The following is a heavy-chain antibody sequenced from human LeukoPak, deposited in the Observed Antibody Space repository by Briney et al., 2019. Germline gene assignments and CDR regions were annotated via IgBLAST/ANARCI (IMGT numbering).Heavy chain of an antibody. D-gene: IGHD4-17*01. CDR2: INWNGGST. J-gene: IGHJ6*03. CDR3: ARVATVTTWGDLYYYYYMDV. Sequence: TGGSLRLSCAASGFTFDDYGMSWVRLAPGKGLEWVSGINWNGGSTGYADSVKGRFTISRDNAKNSLYLQMNSLRAEDTALYYCARVATVTTWGDLYYYYYMDVWGKGTTVTVSS. CDR1: GFTFDDYG. V-gene: IGHV3-20*04.